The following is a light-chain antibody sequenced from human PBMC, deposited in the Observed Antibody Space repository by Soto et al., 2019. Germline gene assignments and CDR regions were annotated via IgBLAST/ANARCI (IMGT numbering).Light chain of an antibody. CDR2: ATT. CDR1: GSNIGAGYD. Sequence: QAVLTQPPSVYGAPGQRVTISCTGSGSNIGAGYDVHWYRHLPGTAPKLLIYATTNRPSGVPDRFSGSRSAASASLAITGLQAEDEADYYCLSYDNMLSGVLFGGGTKLTVL. CDR3: LSYDNMLSGVL. V-gene: IGLV1-40*01. J-gene: IGLJ2*01.